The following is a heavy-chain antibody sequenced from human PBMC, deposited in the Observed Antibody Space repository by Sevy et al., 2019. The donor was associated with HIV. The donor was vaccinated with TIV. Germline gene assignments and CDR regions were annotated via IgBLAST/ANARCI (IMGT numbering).Heavy chain of an antibody. D-gene: IGHD2-2*01. V-gene: IGHV3-33*01. CDR3: ARALGCCFSASCRTTYGLDV. J-gene: IGHJ6*02. CDR1: GFSFSNFG. Sequence: GGSLRLSCAASGFSFSNFGMHWVRQAPGKGLEWVAVIWYDGSNKFYGDSVKGRFTISRDNSEITLFLQMSSLRAEDTAVYYCARALGCCFSASCRTTYGLDVWGQGTTVTVSS. CDR2: IWYDGSNK.